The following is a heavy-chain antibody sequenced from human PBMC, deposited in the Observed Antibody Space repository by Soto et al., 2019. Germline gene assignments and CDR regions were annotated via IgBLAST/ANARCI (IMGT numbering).Heavy chain of an antibody. J-gene: IGHJ4*02. CDR3: VSQRTTAPTKAYSEY. V-gene: IGHV4-39*01. Sequence: SETLSLTCTVSGVSVTNSSYYWGWMRQSPGKGLEWIGSVYYRGRSYSKSSVKSRVTISVDTSKNRFSLSFNSVTASDTAVYFCVSQRTTAPTKAYSEYWGPGALVHVSS. D-gene: IGHD4-17*01. CDR1: GVSVTNSSYY. CDR2: VYYRGRS.